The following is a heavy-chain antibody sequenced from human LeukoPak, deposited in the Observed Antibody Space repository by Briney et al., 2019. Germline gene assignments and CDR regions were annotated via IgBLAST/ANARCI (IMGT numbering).Heavy chain of an antibody. CDR1: GYTFTSYG. V-gene: IGHV1-18*01. Sequence: ASVKVSCKASGYTFTSYGIGWVRQAPGQGLEWMGWISGYNGDTKCAPNLQGRITMTADTSTSTAHMELRSLRSDDTAMYYCAREGGCSSTSCPLDYWGQGALVTVSS. D-gene: IGHD2-2*01. CDR3: AREGGCSSTSCPLDY. CDR2: ISGYNGDT. J-gene: IGHJ4*02.